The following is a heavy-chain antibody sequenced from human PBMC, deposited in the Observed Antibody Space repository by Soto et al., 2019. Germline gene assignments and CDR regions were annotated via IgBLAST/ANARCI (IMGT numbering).Heavy chain of an antibody. CDR2: INPNSGGT. Sequence: ASVKVSCKASGYTFTSYDINWVRQATGQGLEWMGWINPNSGGTNYAQKFQGWVTMTRDTSISTAYMELSRLRSDDTAVYYCASGRRYYDILTGYHNWFDPWG. D-gene: IGHD3-9*01. CDR3: ASGRRYYDILTGYHNWFDP. V-gene: IGHV1-2*04. J-gene: IGHJ5*02. CDR1: GYTFTSYD.